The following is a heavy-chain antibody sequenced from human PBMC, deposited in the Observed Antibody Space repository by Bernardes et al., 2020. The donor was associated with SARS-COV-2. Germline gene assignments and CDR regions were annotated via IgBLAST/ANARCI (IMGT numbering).Heavy chain of an antibody. J-gene: IGHJ6*02. CDR3: ATAPCITMVRGPSGGRGYYYYYGMDV. V-gene: IGHV1-24*01. CDR1: GYTLTALS. D-gene: IGHD3-10*01. Sequence: ASVKASCKVSGYTLTALSMHWVRQAPGKGLEWMGGFDPEDGETIYAQKFQGRVTMTEDTSTDTAYMELSSLRSEDTAVYYCATAPCITMVRGPSGGRGYYYYYGMDVWGQGTTVTVSS. CDR2: FDPEDGET.